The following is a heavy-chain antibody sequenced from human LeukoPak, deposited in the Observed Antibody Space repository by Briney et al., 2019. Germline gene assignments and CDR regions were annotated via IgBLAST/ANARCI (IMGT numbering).Heavy chain of an antibody. D-gene: IGHD6-19*01. CDR1: GFTVSSNF. Sequence: GGSLRLSCAASGFTVSSNFMSWVRQAPGKGLEWVSVIYGGGSTYYSDSVKGRFTISRDTSKNTVYLQMNSLRAEDTAVYYCASWPGGWYGEDSWGQGTLVTVSS. J-gene: IGHJ4*02. V-gene: IGHV3-53*01. CDR3: ASWPGGWYGEDS. CDR2: IYGGGST.